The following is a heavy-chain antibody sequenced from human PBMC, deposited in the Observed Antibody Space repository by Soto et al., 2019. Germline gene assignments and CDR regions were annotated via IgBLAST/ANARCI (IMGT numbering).Heavy chain of an antibody. CDR1: GGTFSSDG. CDR3: ARGYSKAVASRFYYYYGMDV. D-gene: IGHD6-19*01. Sequence: ASVKVSCKASGGTFSSDGLSWVRQAPGQGLEWMGGIIPIFGPANYAQRFQGRVTITADGSTNTAYMELSSLRSEDTAVYYCARGYSKAVASRFYYYYGMDVWGQGTTVTVSS. CDR2: IIPIFGPA. V-gene: IGHV1-69*13. J-gene: IGHJ6*02.